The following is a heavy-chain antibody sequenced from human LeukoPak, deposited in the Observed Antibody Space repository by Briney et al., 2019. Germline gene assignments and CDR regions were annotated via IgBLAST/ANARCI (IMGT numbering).Heavy chain of an antibody. V-gene: IGHV4-34*01. J-gene: IGHJ6*02. CDR3: ARTAKEAVDV. Sequence: SETLSLTCAVYGGSFSGYYWSWIRQPPGKGLEWIGEINHSGSTNYNPSLKSRVTISVDTSKNQFSLKLSSVTAADTAVYYCARTAKEAVDVWGQGTTVTVSS. CDR1: GGSFSGYY. CDR2: INHSGST.